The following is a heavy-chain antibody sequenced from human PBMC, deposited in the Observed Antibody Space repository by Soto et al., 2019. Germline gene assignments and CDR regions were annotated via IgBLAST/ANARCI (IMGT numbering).Heavy chain of an antibody. V-gene: IGHV2-5*02. CDR2: IYWDDDK. CDR3: AHRDGNMVRGVISFDY. CDR1: GFSISISGVG. D-gene: IGHD3-10*01. J-gene: IGHJ4*02. Sequence: QITLKESGPTLVKPTQTLTLTCIFSGFSISISGVGVGWIRQPPGKALEWLALIYWDDDKRYSPILKSRLTITKDTSKNQVVLTMTNMDPVDTATYYCAHRDGNMVRGVISFDYWGQGTLVTVSS.